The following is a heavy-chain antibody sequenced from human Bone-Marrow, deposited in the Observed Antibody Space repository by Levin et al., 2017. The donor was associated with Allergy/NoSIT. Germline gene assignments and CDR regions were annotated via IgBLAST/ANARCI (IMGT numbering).Heavy chain of an antibody. CDR1: GYIFNNYG. V-gene: IGHV7-4-1*02. Sequence: GESLKISCKASGYIFNNYGMNWVRQAPGQGLEWMGWINTNTGNPTYAQGFTERFVFSLDTSVSTAYLQISSLKAEDTAVYYCAKVTTYCGNNCYSGSDCWGQGTLVTVS. J-gene: IGHJ4*02. CDR3: AKVTTYCGNNCYSGSDC. D-gene: IGHD2-21*02. CDR2: INTNTGNP.